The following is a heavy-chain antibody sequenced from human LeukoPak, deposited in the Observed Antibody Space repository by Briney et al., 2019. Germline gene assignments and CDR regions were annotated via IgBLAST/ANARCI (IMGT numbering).Heavy chain of an antibody. CDR1: GFTFSRYW. V-gene: IGHV3-74*01. CDR2: IGDDGSTT. CDR3: ARASRGNWFDP. Sequence: PGGCLRLSCAASGFTFSRYWMHWVRQAPGKGLVWVSRIGDDGSTTAYTDSVKGRFTISRDNAKNTLYLQMNSLRAEDTAVYYCARASRGNWFDPWGQGTLVTVSS. J-gene: IGHJ5*02. D-gene: IGHD3-10*01.